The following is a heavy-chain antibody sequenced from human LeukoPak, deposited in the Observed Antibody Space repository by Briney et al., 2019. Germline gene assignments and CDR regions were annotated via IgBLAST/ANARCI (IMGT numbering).Heavy chain of an antibody. CDR1: GGSISSYY. CDR2: IYYSGTT. D-gene: IGHD2-21*02. J-gene: IGHJ4*02. CDR3: ARGLPTAD. V-gene: IGHV4-59*01. Sequence: PSETLSLTCTVSGGSISSYYWSWIRQPPGKGLEWIGYIYYSGTTNYNPSLKGRLTISVDTSKNQFSLRLSSVTAADTAVYYCARGLPTADWGQGTLVTVSS.